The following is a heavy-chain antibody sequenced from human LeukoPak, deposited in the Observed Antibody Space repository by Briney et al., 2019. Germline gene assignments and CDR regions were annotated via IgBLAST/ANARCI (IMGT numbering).Heavy chain of an antibody. CDR1: GCSISSYY. CDR3: ASSYSSGWYDAFDI. V-gene: IGHV4-59*08. D-gene: IGHD6-19*01. Sequence: SATLSLTCTVSGCSISSYYWGWIRQPPGKGLEWIGDIYYSGSTNYNPSLKSRVTISVDTSKNQFSLKLSSVTAADTAVYYCASSYSSGWYDAFDIRGQGTMVTVSS. CDR2: IYYSGST. J-gene: IGHJ3*02.